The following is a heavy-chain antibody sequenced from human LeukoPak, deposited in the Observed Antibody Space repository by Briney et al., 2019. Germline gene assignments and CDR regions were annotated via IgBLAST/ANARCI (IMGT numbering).Heavy chain of an antibody. CDR1: GGSISSGSYY. CDR3: AREVYAIHYYYYYGMDV. CDR2: IYTSGST. D-gene: IGHD2-8*01. V-gene: IGHV4-61*02. Sequence: SQTLSLTCTVSGGSISSGSYYWSWLRQPAGKGLEWIGRIYTSGSTNYNPSLKSRVTISVDTSKNQFSLKLSSVTAADTAVYYCAREVYAIHYYYYYGMDVWGQGTTVTVSS. J-gene: IGHJ6*02.